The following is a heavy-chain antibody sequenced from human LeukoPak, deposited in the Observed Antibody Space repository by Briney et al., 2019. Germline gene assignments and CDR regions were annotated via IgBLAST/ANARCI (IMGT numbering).Heavy chain of an antibody. CDR1: GFIFSSSG. J-gene: IGHJ4*02. D-gene: IGHD1/OR15-1a*01. CDR2: ISDNGGST. CDR3: ARAGNIRFDY. Sequence: GGTLRLSCAASGFIFSSSGMSWVRQAPGKGLEWVSTISDNGGSTYYPDSVKGRFTISRDNSKNTLYLQMNSLRAEDTAVYYCARAGNIRFDYWGQGTLVTVSS. V-gene: IGHV3-23*01.